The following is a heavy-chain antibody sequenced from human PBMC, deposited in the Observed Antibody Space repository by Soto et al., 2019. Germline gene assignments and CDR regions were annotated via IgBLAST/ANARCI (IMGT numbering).Heavy chain of an antibody. CDR1: GYTFTSYA. J-gene: IGHJ4*02. CDR3: ARDGPPVDY. Sequence: GASVKVSCKASGYTFTSYAMHWVRQAPGQRPEWMGWINAGNGNTKYAQKFQGRVTITRDTSASTAYMELRSLRSDDTAVYYCARDGPPVDYWGQGTLVTVSS. CDR2: INAGNGNT. V-gene: IGHV1-3*01.